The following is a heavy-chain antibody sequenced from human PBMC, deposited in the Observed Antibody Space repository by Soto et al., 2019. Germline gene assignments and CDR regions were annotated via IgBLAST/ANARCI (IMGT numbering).Heavy chain of an antibody. CDR1: GYSFTSYW. J-gene: IGHJ6*02. D-gene: IGHD6-13*01. Sequence: PGESLKISCKGSGYSFTSYWISWVRQMPGKGLEWMGRIDPSDSYTNYSPSFQGHVTISADKSISTAYLQWSSLKASDTAMYYCARHLPPIAAAGTYYYGMDVWGQGTTVTVSS. V-gene: IGHV5-10-1*01. CDR2: IDPSDSYT. CDR3: ARHLPPIAAAGTYYYGMDV.